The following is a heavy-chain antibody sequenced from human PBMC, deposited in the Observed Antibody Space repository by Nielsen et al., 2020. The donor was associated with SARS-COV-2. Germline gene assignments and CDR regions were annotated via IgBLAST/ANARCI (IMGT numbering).Heavy chain of an antibody. Sequence: GESLKISCAASGFTFSNYWMHWVRRAPGKGLVWVSRIHSDGRSTSFADSVKGRFTISRDNAKNTLYLQMNSLRAEDTAVYYCARDTGLRQWLVDYWGQGTLVTVSS. V-gene: IGHV3-74*01. CDR2: IHSDGRST. CDR1: GFTFSNYW. CDR3: ARDTGLRQWLVDY. D-gene: IGHD6-19*01. J-gene: IGHJ4*02.